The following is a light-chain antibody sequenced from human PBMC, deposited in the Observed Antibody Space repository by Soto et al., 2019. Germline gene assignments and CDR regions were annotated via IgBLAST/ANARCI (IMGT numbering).Light chain of an antibody. CDR2: EIS. V-gene: IGKV3-20*01. CDR1: QNVDNNY. J-gene: IGKJ4*01. Sequence: EIVLTQSPGILSLSPGERATLSCRASQNVDNNYLAWFQQKPGQAPRLLIYEISGRATGVPDRFAGTGSGTDFTLTISRLEPEDFAVYYCQQSSHSPLTFCGGTRVEMK. CDR3: QQSSHSPLT.